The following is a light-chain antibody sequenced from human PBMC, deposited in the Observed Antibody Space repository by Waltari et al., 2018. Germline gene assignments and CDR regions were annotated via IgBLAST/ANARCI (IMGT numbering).Light chain of an antibody. CDR2: VVS. V-gene: IGLV2-14*01. Sequence: QSALTQPASVSGSPGQSITISCTGTSSDIGGYKYVSWYQQHPGKAPKLMIYVVSNRPSGVSNRFSGSKSVSTASLTISGLQSEDEADYYCSSYMNSSLVFGAGTKVTVL. CDR1: SSDIGGYKY. J-gene: IGLJ3*02. CDR3: SSYMNSSLV.